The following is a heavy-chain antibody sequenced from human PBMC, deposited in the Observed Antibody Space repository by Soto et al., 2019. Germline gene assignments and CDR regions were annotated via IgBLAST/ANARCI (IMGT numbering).Heavy chain of an antibody. Sequence: EVQLVESGGGLVQPGRSLRLSCAAFGFTFSDHYMDWVRQAPGKGLEWVGRIRNKANSYTTEYAESVKGRFTISRDDSKNSLFLQMNSLKTEDTAVYYCSRAGILTTPYYFDYWGQGTLVTVSS. CDR3: SRAGILTTPYYFDY. V-gene: IGHV3-72*01. J-gene: IGHJ4*01. D-gene: IGHD4-4*01. CDR1: GFTFSDHY. CDR2: IRNKANSYTT.